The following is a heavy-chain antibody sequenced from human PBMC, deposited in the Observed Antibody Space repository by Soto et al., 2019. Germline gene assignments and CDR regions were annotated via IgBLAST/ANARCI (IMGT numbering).Heavy chain of an antibody. J-gene: IGHJ3*02. D-gene: IGHD2-15*01. CDR2: ISSSSSCT. Sequence: GGSLRLSCAASGFTFSDYYMSWIRQAPGKGLEWVSYISSSSSCTNYADSVKGRFTISRGNAKNSLYLQMNSLRAEDTAVYYCARRRCGGSCYPDDAFDIWGQGTMVTVSS. V-gene: IGHV3-11*06. CDR1: GFTFSDYY. CDR3: ARRRCGGSCYPDDAFDI.